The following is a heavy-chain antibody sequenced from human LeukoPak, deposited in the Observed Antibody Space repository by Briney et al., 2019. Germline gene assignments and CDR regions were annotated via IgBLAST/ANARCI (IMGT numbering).Heavy chain of an antibody. Sequence: GGSLRLSCAVSGFTFGNYSMHWVRQAPGKGLEWVALISYDGTNKYYADSVKGRFTVSRDNSKNTLFLQMNSLRSEDAAVYYCARAPNGVYCTSSSCHLDYWGQGTLVTVSS. CDR1: GFTFGNYS. CDR2: ISYDGTNK. CDR3: ARAPNGVYCTSSSCHLDY. D-gene: IGHD2-2*01. J-gene: IGHJ4*02. V-gene: IGHV3-30*03.